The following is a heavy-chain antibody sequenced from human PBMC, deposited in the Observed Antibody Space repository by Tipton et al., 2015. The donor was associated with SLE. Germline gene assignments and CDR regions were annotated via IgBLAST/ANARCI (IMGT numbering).Heavy chain of an antibody. D-gene: IGHD3-16*01. CDR1: GDAIGIYY. CDR3: ARGLGSPFDY. Sequence: TLSLTCTVSGDAIGIYYWSWIRQPPGKGLECVGELNHSGGTNSNPSLKSRVTISLDTSKNQFSLNLSSVTAADTAVYYCARGLGSPFDYWGQGTLVTVSS. CDR2: LNHSGGT. J-gene: IGHJ4*01. V-gene: IGHV4-34*01.